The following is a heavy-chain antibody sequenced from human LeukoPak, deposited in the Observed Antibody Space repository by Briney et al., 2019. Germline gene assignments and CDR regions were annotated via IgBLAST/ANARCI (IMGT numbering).Heavy chain of an antibody. D-gene: IGHD5-24*01. CDR1: GFTFSSYG. CDR2: IWYDGSNK. CDR3: ARGGGYNPFDY. V-gene: IGHV3-33*01. Sequence: GGSLRLSCAASGFTFSSYGMHWVRQAPGKGLEWVAVIWYDGSNKYCADSVKGRFTISRDNSKNTLYLQMNSLRAEDTAVYYCARGGGYNPFDYWGQGTLVTVSS. J-gene: IGHJ4*02.